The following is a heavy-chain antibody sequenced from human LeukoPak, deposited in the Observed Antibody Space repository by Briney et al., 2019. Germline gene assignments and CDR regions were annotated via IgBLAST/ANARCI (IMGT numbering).Heavy chain of an antibody. J-gene: IGHJ4*02. V-gene: IGHV3-30*18. CDR3: AKAPYYYDSSGYPRSPPDY. CDR2: ISYNGSNK. CDR1: IFTFSSYG. D-gene: IGHD3-22*01. Sequence: GGTLRLSCAASIFTFSSYGTHGVRQAPGKGLEWVSVISYNGSNKYYADSVKGRFTISRDNSKNTLYLQMNSLRAEDTAVYYCAKAPYYYDSSGYPRSPPDYGGKGHLVTVSS.